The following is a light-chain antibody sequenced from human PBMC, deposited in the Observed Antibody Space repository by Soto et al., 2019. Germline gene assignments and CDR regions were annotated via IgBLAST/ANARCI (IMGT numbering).Light chain of an antibody. CDR2: DAS. Sequence: EVLLTQSPATLSLSPGERATLSCGASQSIRTSLAWHQQKPGQAPRLVIFDASNRANGVPARFGGSGSGTDFTLTINSLETEDFAVYYCQQRNVWPPITFGQGTRLEIK. J-gene: IGKJ5*01. V-gene: IGKV3-11*01. CDR1: QSIRTS. CDR3: QQRNVWPPIT.